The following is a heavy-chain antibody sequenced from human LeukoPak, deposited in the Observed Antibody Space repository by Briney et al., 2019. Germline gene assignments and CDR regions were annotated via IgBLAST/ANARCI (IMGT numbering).Heavy chain of an antibody. CDR1: GFTFSRYW. CDR3: ARAPAEIGGYYLEYFRH. V-gene: IGHV3-74*01. D-gene: IGHD3-22*01. Sequence: GGSLRLSCAASGFTFSRYWMHWVRQAPGKGLVWVSRIKSDGSTNYADSVKGRFTISRDNAKNTVSLQMNSLRAEDTGVYYCARAPAEIGGYYLEYFRHWGQGTLVTVSS. CDR2: IKSDGST. J-gene: IGHJ1*01.